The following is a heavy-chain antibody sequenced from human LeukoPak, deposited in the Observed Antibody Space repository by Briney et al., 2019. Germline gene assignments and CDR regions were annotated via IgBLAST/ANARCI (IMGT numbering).Heavy chain of an antibody. Sequence: ASVKVSCKASGYTFTCYYMHWVRQAPGQGLEWMGRINPNSGGTNYAQKFQGRVTMTRDTSISTAYMELSRLRSDDTAVYYCARGGLWFGELQFNDWGQGTLVTVSS. CDR1: GYTFTCYY. V-gene: IGHV1-2*06. D-gene: IGHD3-10*01. J-gene: IGHJ4*02. CDR3: ARGGLWFGELQFND. CDR2: INPNSGGT.